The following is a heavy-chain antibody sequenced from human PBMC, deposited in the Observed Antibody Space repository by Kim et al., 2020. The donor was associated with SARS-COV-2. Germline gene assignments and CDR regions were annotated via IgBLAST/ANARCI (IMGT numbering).Heavy chain of an antibody. CDR3: SRVGWGVTSNWFYP. Sequence: SETLSLTCTVSGGSISSYYWSWIRQPPGTGLEWIGYIYYIGSTNYNPSLKSRVTISVDTSKNQFSLNLSSVTAAAAAVDYCSRVGWGVTSNWFYPWGQGT. V-gene: IGHV4-59*01. D-gene: IGHD2-21*02. CDR1: GGSISSYY. CDR2: IYYIGST. J-gene: IGHJ5*02.